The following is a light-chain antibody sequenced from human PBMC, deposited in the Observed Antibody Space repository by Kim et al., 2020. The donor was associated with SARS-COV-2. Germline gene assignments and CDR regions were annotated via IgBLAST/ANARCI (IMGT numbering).Light chain of an antibody. Sequence: SPGERATLSCRASQSVSHNYLAWYQQKPGQAPRLLLYGASSRAAGIPDRFSCSGSGTDFTLTISRLEPEDFAVYYCQQYGNSPWTFGQGTKVDIK. J-gene: IGKJ1*01. CDR3: QQYGNSPWT. CDR1: QSVSHNY. V-gene: IGKV3-20*01. CDR2: GAS.